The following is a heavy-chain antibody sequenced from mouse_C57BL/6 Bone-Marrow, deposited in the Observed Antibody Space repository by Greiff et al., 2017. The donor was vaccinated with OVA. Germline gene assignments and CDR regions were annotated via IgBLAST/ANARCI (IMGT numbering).Heavy chain of an antibody. V-gene: IGHV5-6*01. D-gene: IGHD1-1*01. CDR2: ISSGGSYT. J-gene: IGHJ4*01. CDR1: GFTFSSYG. Sequence: EVMLVESGGDLVKPGGSLKLSCAASGFTFSSYGMSWVRQTPDKRLEWVATISSGGSYTYYPDSVKGRFTISRDNAKNTLYLQMSSLKSEDAAMYYCARPLTDYGSFYYAMDYWGQGTSVTVSS. CDR3: ARPLTDYGSFYYAMDY.